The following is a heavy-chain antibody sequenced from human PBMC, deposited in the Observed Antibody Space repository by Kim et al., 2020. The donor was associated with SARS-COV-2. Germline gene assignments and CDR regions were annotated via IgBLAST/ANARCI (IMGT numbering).Heavy chain of an antibody. CDR1: GFTFSGSA. CDR3: TSVPGTTLAFWDAYD. J-gene: IGHJ3*02. CDR2: IRSNANNYDK. D-gene: IGHD1-1*01. V-gene: IGHV3-73*01. Sequence: GGSLRLSCAASGFTFSGSAMHWVRQAPGKGLEWVARIRSNANNYDKAYAATVRGSITISRDDSKNVAQLKRNSPKTEDTDEYYCTSVPGTTLAFWDAYD.